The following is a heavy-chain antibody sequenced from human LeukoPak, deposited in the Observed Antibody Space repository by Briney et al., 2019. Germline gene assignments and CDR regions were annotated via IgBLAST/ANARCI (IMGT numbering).Heavy chain of an antibody. CDR3: ARNVASTGYFVY. Sequence: ASVKVSCKASGYAFTSFAINWVRQATGQGLEWLGWLNPNSGNTGYAQKFQGRVSMTRDTSISTAYMELSSLRSEDTAVYYCARNVASTGYFVYWGQGTLVTVSS. CDR1: GYAFTSFA. CDR2: LNPNSGNT. D-gene: IGHD1-14*01. V-gene: IGHV1-8*01. J-gene: IGHJ4*02.